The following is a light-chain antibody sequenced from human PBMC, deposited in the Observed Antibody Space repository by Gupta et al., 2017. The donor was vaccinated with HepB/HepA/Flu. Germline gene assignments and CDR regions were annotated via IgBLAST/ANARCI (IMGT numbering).Light chain of an antibody. CDR2: GNS. CDR1: SSNIGAGYD. Sequence: QSVLTQPPSVSGAPGQRVTISCTGRSSNIGAGYDVHWYQQLPGTAPKLLIYGNSNRPSGDPDRFSGSKSGTSASLAITGLQSEDEAEYYCQSYDSSLSGPNWVFGGGTKLTVL. CDR3: QSYDSSLSGPNWV. J-gene: IGLJ3*02. V-gene: IGLV1-40*01.